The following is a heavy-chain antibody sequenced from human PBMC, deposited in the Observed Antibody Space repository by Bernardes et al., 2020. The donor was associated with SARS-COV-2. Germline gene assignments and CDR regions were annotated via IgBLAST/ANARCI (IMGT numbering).Heavy chain of an antibody. Sequence: GGSLRLSCAASGFTVSINYMTWVRQAPGKGLEWVSTIYSGGTAFYADAVMGRFTISRDNSKNTVYLQMNSLRTEDTAVYYCARGAASGYASDNWGQGTLVTVSS. CDR3: ARGAASGYASDN. J-gene: IGHJ4*02. V-gene: IGHV3-53*01. CDR2: IYSGGTA. CDR1: GFTVSINY. D-gene: IGHD5-12*01.